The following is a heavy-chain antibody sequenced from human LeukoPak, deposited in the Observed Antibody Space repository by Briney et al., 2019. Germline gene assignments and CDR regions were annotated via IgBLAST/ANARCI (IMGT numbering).Heavy chain of an antibody. CDR3: ARDRPGGSSLDY. CDR2: IYYSGST. V-gene: IGHV4-59*01. CDR1: GFTFGDYA. D-gene: IGHD6-13*01. J-gene: IGHJ4*02. Sequence: GSLRLSCTTSGFTFGDYAMSWFRRAPGKGLEWIGYIYYSGSTNYNPSLKSRVTISVDTSKNQFSLKLSSVTAADTAVYYCARDRPGGSSLDYWGQGTLVTVSS.